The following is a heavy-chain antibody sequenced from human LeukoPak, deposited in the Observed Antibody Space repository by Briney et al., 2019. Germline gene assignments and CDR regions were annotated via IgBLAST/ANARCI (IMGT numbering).Heavy chain of an antibody. D-gene: IGHD6-13*01. V-gene: IGHV4-34*01. J-gene: IGHJ1*01. Sequence: SETLSLTCAVYGGSFSGYYWSWIRQPPGKGLEWIGEINHSGSTNYNPSLKNRVTISVGTSKNQFSLKPSSVTAADTAVYYCARGRGIAAAGKSTGYFQNWGQGTLVTVSS. CDR2: INHSGST. CDR1: GGSFSGYY. CDR3: ARGRGIAAAGKSTGYFQN.